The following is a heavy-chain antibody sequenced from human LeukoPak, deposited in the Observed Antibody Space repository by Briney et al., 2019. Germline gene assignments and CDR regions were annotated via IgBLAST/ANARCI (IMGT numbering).Heavy chain of an antibody. CDR3: ARAGARSGSYYDY. CDR2: IYTSWST. D-gene: IGHD1-26*01. V-gene: IGHV4-4*07. J-gene: IGHJ4*02. Sequence: SETLSLTCTVSGGSISSYYWSWIRQPAGKGLEWIGRIYTSWSTNYNPSLKSRATISVDKSKNQFSLKLSSVTAADTAVYYCARAGARSGSYYDYWGQGTLVTVSS. CDR1: GGSISSYY.